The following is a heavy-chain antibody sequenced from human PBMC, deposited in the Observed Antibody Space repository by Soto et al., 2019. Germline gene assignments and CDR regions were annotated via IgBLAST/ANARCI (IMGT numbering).Heavy chain of an antibody. CDR1: GYSFTSYW. CDR3: ARVLRVVPAAQLAGWFDP. J-gene: IGHJ5*02. CDR2: IYPGDSDT. Sequence: PGESLKISCKGSGYSFTSYWIGWVRQMPGKGLEWMGIIYPGDSDTRYSPSFQGQVTISADKSISTAYLQWSSLKASDTAMYYCARVLRVVPAAQLAGWFDPWGQGTLVTVSS. V-gene: IGHV5-51*01. D-gene: IGHD2-2*01.